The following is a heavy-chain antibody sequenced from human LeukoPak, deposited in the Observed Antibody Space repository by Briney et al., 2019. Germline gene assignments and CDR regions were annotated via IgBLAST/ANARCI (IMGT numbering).Heavy chain of an antibody. D-gene: IGHD4/OR15-4a*01. V-gene: IGHV1-46*01. Sequence: GASVKVSCKASGYTFTSYYMHWVRQAPGQGLEWMGIINPSGGSTSYAQKFQGRVTVTRDMSTSTVYMDLSSLRSEDTAVYYCARMVLMIGFDPWGQGTLVTVSS. J-gene: IGHJ5*02. CDR3: ARMVLMIGFDP. CDR1: GYTFTSYY. CDR2: INPSGGST.